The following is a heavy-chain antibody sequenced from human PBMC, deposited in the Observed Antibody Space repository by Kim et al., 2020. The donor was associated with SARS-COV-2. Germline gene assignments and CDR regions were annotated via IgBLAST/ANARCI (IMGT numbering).Heavy chain of an antibody. CDR1: GYTFTSYY. CDR3: ARDGSGWYGDY. V-gene: IGHV1-46*01. CDR2: INPSVDRT. J-gene: IGHJ4*02. Sequence: ASVKVSCKASGYTFTSYYIHWVRQAPGQGLEWMGMINPSVDRTSYAQKFRARVTMTRETSTSTVYMELSSLKSDDTAVYYCARDGSGWYGDYWGQGTLVT. D-gene: IGHD6-19*01.